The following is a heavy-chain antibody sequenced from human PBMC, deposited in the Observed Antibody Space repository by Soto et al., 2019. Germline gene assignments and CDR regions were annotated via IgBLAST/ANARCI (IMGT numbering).Heavy chain of an antibody. V-gene: IGHV4-61*08. CDR1: GGSVSSGDCY. Sequence: TSETLSLTCPVAGGSVSSGDCYWSWISQPPGKGLEWIAHIYYTGSTNYNPSLKSRVTISVDTSKNQFSLKLSSVTAADTAVYYCARGHSGWYGLKYYFDCWGQGTLVTVSS. CDR3: ARGHSGWYGLKYYFDC. J-gene: IGHJ4*02. CDR2: IYYTGST. D-gene: IGHD6-19*01.